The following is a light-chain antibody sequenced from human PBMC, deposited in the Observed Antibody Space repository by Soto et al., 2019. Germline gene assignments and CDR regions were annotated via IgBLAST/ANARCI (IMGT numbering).Light chain of an antibody. Sequence: DIQMTRSPSSLSASVGDRVTITCRASQAINNYVAWYQQKPGQCPQLLIYAASTLQSGVPSRFSGSGSGTDFTLTISSLQPEDVATYYCQKYDSVLLIFGGGTKVEVK. J-gene: IGKJ4*01. CDR3: QKYDSVLLI. V-gene: IGKV1-27*01. CDR2: AAS. CDR1: QAINNY.